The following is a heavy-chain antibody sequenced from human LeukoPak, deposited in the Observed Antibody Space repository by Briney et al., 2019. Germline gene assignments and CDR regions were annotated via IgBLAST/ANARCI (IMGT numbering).Heavy chain of an antibody. J-gene: IGHJ4*02. V-gene: IGHV3-74*01. CDR2: IHSDGRIT. CDR3: ARAQDTYNSLYFDY. Sequence: GGSLRPSCAGSGFSFNNYWMHWVRQAPGKGLVWVSRIHSDGRITTYADSVKGRFTISKDSARNTLYLQMNTLRVEDTAVYYCARAQDTYNSLYFDYWGQGALVTVPS. D-gene: IGHD1-1*01. CDR1: GFSFNNYW.